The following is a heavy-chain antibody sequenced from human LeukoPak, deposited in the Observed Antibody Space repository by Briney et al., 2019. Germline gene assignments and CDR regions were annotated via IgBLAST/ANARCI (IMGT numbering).Heavy chain of an antibody. CDR1: GGTFSSYA. CDR2: IIPIFGTA. D-gene: IGHD5-12*01. V-gene: IGHV1-69*05. J-gene: IGHJ4*02. Sequence: GASVKVSCKASGGTFSSYAISWGRQAPGQGLEWMGGIIPIFGTANYAQKFQGRVTITTDESTSTAYMELSSLRSEDTAVYYCASPPMSDVDIVAASVGYFDYWGQGTLVTVSS. CDR3: ASPPMSDVDIVAASVGYFDY.